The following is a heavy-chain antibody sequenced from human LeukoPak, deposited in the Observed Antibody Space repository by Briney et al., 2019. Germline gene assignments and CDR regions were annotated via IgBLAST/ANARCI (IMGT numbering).Heavy chain of an antibody. CDR2: ISYDGSNK. CDR3: AKSSSGVVVSFYFDY. D-gene: IGHD3-22*01. V-gene: IGHV3-30*18. Sequence: GGSLRLSCAASGFTFSSYGMHWVRQAPGKGLEWVAVISYDGSNKYYADSVKGRFTISRDNSKNTLYLQMNSLRAEDTAVYYCAKSSSGVVVSFYFDYWGQGTLVTVSS. CDR1: GFTFSSYG. J-gene: IGHJ4*02.